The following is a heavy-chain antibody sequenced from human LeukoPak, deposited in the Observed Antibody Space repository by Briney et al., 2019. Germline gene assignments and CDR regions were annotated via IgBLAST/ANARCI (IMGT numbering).Heavy chain of an antibody. Sequence: GGSLRHSCAASGFTVTTKTMAWVRQAPGRGLAWVSVFYSPGSTYYADSVHGRFTISRDTSLNALFLQMNSLRVEDTAVYYCASARESCIGSTCYEYFHHWGQGT. D-gene: IGHD3-22*01. CDR2: FYSPGST. CDR3: ASARESCIGSTCYEYFHH. J-gene: IGHJ1*01. V-gene: IGHV3-53*01. CDR1: GFTVTTKT.